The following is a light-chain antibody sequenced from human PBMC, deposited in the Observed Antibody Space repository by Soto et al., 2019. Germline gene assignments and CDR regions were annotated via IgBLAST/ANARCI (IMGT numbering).Light chain of an antibody. CDR1: QSISSW. V-gene: IGKV1-5*01. J-gene: IGKJ3*01. CDR2: DAS. Sequence: DIQMTQSPSTLSASVGDRVTITCRASQSISSWLAWYQQNPGKAPKLLIYDASSLESGVPSRFSGSGSGTEFTLSISSLQPDDFATYHCQQYNSYSFTLGPGTKVDIK. CDR3: QQYNSYSFT.